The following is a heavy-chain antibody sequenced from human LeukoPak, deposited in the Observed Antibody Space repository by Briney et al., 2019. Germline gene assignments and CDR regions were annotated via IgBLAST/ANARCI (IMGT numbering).Heavy chain of an antibody. Sequence: PSETLSLTCTVSGGSISSYYWSWIRQPPGKGLEWSGYIYCSGSTNYNPTLKSRVTISVDTSKNQFSLKLSSVTAADTAVYYCARERYDFWSGYLNWFDPWGQGTLVTVSS. CDR2: IYCSGST. V-gene: IGHV4-59*01. J-gene: IGHJ5*02. D-gene: IGHD3-3*01. CDR1: GGSISSYY. CDR3: ARERYDFWSGYLNWFDP.